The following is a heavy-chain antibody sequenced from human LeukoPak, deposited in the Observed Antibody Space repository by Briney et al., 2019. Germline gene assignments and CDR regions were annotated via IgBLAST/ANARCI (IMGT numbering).Heavy chain of an antibody. V-gene: IGHV3-7*01. CDR2: IKQDGSEK. CDR1: GFTFSSYW. CDR3: AKGGEIFGVVVDYFDY. D-gene: IGHD3-3*01. Sequence: GGSLRLSCAASGFTFSSYWMSWVRQAPGKGLEWVANIKQDGSEKYYVDSVKGRFTISRDNAKNSLYLQMNSLRAEDTAVYYCAKGGEIFGVVVDYFDYWGQGTLVTVSS. J-gene: IGHJ4*02.